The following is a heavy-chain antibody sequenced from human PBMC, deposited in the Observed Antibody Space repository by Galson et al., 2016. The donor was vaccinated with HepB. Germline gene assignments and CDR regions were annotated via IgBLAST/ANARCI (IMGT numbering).Heavy chain of an antibody. CDR3: ISESWVN. Sequence: SETLSLTCAVSGGSIISNNWCSWVRQPPGKGLEWIGEIYLSGRTSYNTSLMSRLSISMDKSQKQFSLTLTSVTAADTAVYYRISESWVNWGQGVLVTVSS. D-gene: IGHD3-10*01. J-gene: IGHJ4*02. CDR1: GGSIISNNW. CDR2: IYLSGRT. V-gene: IGHV4-4*02.